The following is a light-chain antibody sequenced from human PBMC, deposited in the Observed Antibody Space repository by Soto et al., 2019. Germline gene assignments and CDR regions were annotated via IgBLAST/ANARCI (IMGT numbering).Light chain of an antibody. V-gene: IGKV1-5*03. J-gene: IGKJ1*01. CDR3: QQYSAKWT. CDR1: ESISSW. CDR2: KAS. Sequence: DIQMTQSPSTLSASVGDRVTITCRASESISSWLAWFQQKPGKAPKLLIYKASILQSGVSSRFSGSESGTAFTLTISSLQPDDCATYFCQQYSAKWTFGQGTKVEIK.